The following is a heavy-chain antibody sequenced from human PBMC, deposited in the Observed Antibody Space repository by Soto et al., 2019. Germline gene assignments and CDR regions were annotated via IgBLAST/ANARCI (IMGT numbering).Heavy chain of an antibody. CDR1: GFTFNIYA. CDR2: ISGGGGSI. D-gene: IGHD3-10*02. V-gene: IGHV3-23*01. J-gene: IGHJ3*01. CDR3: AKGKSSNYVSHAFDV. Sequence: EVQVLESGGGLVQPGGSLRLSCAASGFTFNIYAMSWVRQAPGKGLEWVSGISGGGGSIHYADSVKGRFTISRDNSKDTLYLQMNSRRGEDTAVYYCAKGKSSNYVSHAFDVWGQGTMVTVSS.